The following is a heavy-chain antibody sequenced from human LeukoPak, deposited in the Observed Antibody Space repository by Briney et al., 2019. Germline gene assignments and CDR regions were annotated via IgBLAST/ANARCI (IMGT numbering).Heavy chain of an antibody. J-gene: IGHJ3*02. Sequence: ASVKVSCKASGYTFTSNYMNWVRQAPGQGLEWMGIINPSGGSTSYAQKFQGRVTMTRDTSTSTVYMELSSLRSEDTAVYYCARAMLKRGYCSGGSCYSAFDIWGQGTMVTVSS. CDR3: ARAMLKRGYCSGGSCYSAFDI. CDR2: INPSGGST. V-gene: IGHV1-46*01. D-gene: IGHD2-15*01. CDR1: GYTFTSNY.